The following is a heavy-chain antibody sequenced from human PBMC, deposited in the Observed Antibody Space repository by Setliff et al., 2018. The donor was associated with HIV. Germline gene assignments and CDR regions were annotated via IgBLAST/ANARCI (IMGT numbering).Heavy chain of an antibody. Sequence: KPSETLSLTCSVSDASISVGTYYWSWIRQPAGKGLEWIGHIYTSGSTNYNPSLKSRVTISVDTSKNQFSLKLNSVTAADTAVYYCGRGSRITIFGVVKGTNWFDPWGQGTLVTVSS. CDR2: IYTSGST. D-gene: IGHD3-3*01. CDR1: DASISVGTYY. J-gene: IGHJ5*02. CDR3: GRGSRITIFGVVKGTNWFDP. V-gene: IGHV4-61*09.